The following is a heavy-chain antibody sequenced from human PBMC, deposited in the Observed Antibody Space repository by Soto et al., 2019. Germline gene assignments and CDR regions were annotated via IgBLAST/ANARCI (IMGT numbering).Heavy chain of an antibody. V-gene: IGHV1-69*13. CDR2: IIPILGTA. Sequence: SVKVSCKASGGTFSSYAISWVRQAPGQGLEWMGGIIPILGTANYAQKFQGRVTITADESTSTAYMELSSLGSEDTAVYYCARGVLVPAAMLGRAYYYGMDVWGEGTTVTVSS. CDR3: ARGVLVPAAMLGRAYYYGMDV. D-gene: IGHD2-2*01. CDR1: GGTFSSYA. J-gene: IGHJ6*04.